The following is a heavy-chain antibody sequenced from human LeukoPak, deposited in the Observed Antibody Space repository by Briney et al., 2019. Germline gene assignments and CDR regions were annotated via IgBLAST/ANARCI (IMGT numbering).Heavy chain of an antibody. CDR1: GFTFSSYA. Sequence: GGSLRLSCAASGFTFSSYAMHWVRQAPGKGLEWVAVISYDGSNEYYADSVKGRFTISRDNSKNTLYLQMNSLRAEDTAVYYCARDHSSSSSYYFDYWGQGTLVTVSP. D-gene: IGHD6-6*01. CDR3: ARDHSSSSSYYFDY. J-gene: IGHJ4*02. V-gene: IGHV3-30-3*01. CDR2: ISYDGSNE.